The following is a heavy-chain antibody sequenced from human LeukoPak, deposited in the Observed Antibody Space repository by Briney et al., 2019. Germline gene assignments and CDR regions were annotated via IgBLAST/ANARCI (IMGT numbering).Heavy chain of an antibody. CDR2: IYSGGGT. CDR3: AGDLLGSGSPNWFDP. Sequence: GGSLRLSCAASGFTVSSNYMSWVRQAPGKGLEWVSVIYSGGGTYYADSVKGRFTISRDNSKNTLYLQMNSLRAEDTAVYYCAGDLLGSGSPNWFDPWGQGTLVAVSS. D-gene: IGHD3-10*01. J-gene: IGHJ5*02. V-gene: IGHV3-66*01. CDR1: GFTVSSNY.